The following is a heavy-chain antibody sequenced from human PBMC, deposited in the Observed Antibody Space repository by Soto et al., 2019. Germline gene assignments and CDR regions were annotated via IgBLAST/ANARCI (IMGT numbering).Heavy chain of an antibody. CDR2: ISAYNGNT. V-gene: IGHV1-18*01. Sequence: ASVKVSCKASGYTFTSYGISWVRQAPGQGLEWMGWISAYNGNTNYAQKLQGRVTMTTDTSTSTAYMELMSLRSDDTAVYYCARLSDYIWGSYRFVDFWGQGTLVTVSS. CDR3: ARLSDYIWGSYRFVDF. CDR1: GYTFTSYG. D-gene: IGHD3-16*02. J-gene: IGHJ4*02.